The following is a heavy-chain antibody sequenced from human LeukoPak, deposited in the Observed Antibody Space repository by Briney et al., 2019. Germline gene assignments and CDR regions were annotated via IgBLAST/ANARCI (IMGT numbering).Heavy chain of an antibody. D-gene: IGHD1-26*01. CDR2: INPSGGST. CDR3: AAHHPYSSLDYYYYYMDV. V-gene: IGHV1-46*01. Sequence: ASVKVSCKASGYTFTSYYMHWVRQAPGQGLEWMGIINPSGGSTSYAQKFQGRVTMTRDMSTSTVYMELSSLRSEDTAVYYCAAHHPYSSLDYYYYYMDVWGKGTTVTVSS. J-gene: IGHJ6*03. CDR1: GYTFTSYY.